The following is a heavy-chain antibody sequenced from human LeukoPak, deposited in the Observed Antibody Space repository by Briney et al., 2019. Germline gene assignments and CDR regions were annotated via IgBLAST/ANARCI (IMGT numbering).Heavy chain of an antibody. D-gene: IGHD3-16*01. V-gene: IGHV3-66*01. CDR1: GFTFSSYA. Sequence: PGGSLRLSCAASGFTFSSYAMSWVRQAPGKGLEWVSVIYSGGSTYYADSVKGRFTISRDSSKSTLYLQMNSLRAEDTAVYYCARDRGGLGYYFDYWGQGTLVTVSS. J-gene: IGHJ4*02. CDR2: IYSGGST. CDR3: ARDRGGLGYYFDY.